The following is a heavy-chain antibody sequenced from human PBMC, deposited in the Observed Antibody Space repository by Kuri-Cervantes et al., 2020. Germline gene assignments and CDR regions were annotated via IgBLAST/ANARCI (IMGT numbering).Heavy chain of an antibody. CDR2: IYHSGST. J-gene: IGHJ6*02. CDR3: ARGDNYYYYGMDV. CDR1: GGSISSSNW. V-gene: IGHV4-4*02. D-gene: IGHD2-15*01. Sequence: GSLRLSCAVSGGSISSSNWWSWVRQPPGKGLEWIGEIYHSGSTNYNPSLKSRVTISVDKSKNQFSLKLSSVTAAGTAVYYCARGDNYYYYGMDVWGQGTTVTVSS.